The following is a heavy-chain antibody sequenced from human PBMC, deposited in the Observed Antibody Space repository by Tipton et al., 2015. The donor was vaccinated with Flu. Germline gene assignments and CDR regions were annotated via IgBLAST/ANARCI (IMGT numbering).Heavy chain of an antibody. D-gene: IGHD3-10*02. V-gene: IGHV4-38-2*01. CDR3: ARHTGDSVRGVIDY. CDR1: GDSIGSRYF. CDR2: IHRSGSS. Sequence: TLSLTCSVSGDSIGSRYFWGWIRQPPGQGLEWIGNIHRSGSSYYNPPLKSRVTISVDMSRNQFSLRLRSVTAADTAVYYCARHTGDSVRGVIDYWGQGTLVTVSS. J-gene: IGHJ4*02.